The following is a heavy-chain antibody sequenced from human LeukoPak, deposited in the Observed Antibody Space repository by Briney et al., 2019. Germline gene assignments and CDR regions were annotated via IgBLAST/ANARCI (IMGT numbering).Heavy chain of an antibody. CDR3: ARRSEVAATTYYYYYGMDV. V-gene: IGHV1-46*01. J-gene: IGHJ6*02. CDR2: INPSGGST. Sequence: ASVKVSCKASGYTFTSYYMHWVRQAPGQGLEWMGIINPSGGSTSYAQKFQGRVTMTRDTSTSTVYMELSSLRSEDTAVYYCARRSEVAATTYYYYYGMDVWGQGTTVTVSS. CDR1: GYTFTSYY. D-gene: IGHD2-15*01.